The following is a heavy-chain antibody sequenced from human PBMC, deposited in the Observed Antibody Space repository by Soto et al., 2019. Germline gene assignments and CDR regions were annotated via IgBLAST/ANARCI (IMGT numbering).Heavy chain of an antibody. V-gene: IGHV3-48*03. CDR1: GFTFSSYE. Sequence: RLSCSASGFTFSSYEMNWFRQAPGEGLEWVSYISSSGSTIYYADSVKGRFTISRDNAKNSLYLQMNSLRAEDTAVYYCARDRPSGRFLEWFHPYYGMDVWGRGTTVTVSS. J-gene: IGHJ6*02. CDR2: ISSSGSTI. D-gene: IGHD3-3*01. CDR3: ARDRPSGRFLEWFHPYYGMDV.